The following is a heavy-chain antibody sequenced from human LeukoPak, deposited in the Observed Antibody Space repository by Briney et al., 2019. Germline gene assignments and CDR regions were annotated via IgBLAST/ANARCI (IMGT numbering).Heavy chain of an antibody. Sequence: AGGSLRLSCAASGFTFSSYEMNWVRQAPGKGLEWVSSISCSATTIYYADSVKGRFTISRDNAKNSLYLQMNSLRAEDTAVYYCARIKSQGVVVPLLRSTYYFDYWGQGTLVTVSS. CDR3: ARIKSQGVVVPLLRSTYYFDY. V-gene: IGHV3-48*03. D-gene: IGHD2-21*01. CDR2: ISCSATTI. J-gene: IGHJ4*02. CDR1: GFTFSSYE.